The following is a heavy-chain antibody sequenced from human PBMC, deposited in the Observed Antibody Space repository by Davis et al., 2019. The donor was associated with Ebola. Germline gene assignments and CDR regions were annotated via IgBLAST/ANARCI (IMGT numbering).Heavy chain of an antibody. J-gene: IGHJ4*02. CDR2: ITHSGST. CDR1: GGSFSGYY. D-gene: IGHD5-12*01. CDR3: ARGRGNGYSGYRRAFDY. Sequence: SPTCGVYGGSFSGYYWSWIRQPPGKGLEWMGEITHSGSTNYNPSLKSRVTISVDTSKNQFSLRLSSVTAADTAVYSCARGRGNGYSGYRRAFDYWGQGTLVTVSS. V-gene: IGHV4-34*01.